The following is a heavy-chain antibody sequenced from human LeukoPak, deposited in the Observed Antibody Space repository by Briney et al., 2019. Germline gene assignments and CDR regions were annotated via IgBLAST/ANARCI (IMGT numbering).Heavy chain of an antibody. D-gene: IGHD1-26*01. CDR3: ARDTIVGATGYFDY. J-gene: IGHJ4*02. V-gene: IGHV1-18*01. Sequence: ASVKVSCKASGYTFTSYGISWVRQAPGQGPEWMGWISAYNGNTNYAQKLQGRVTMTTDTSTSTAYMELRSLRSDDTAVYYCARDTIVGATGYFDYWGQGTLVTVSS. CDR1: GYTFTSYG. CDR2: ISAYNGNT.